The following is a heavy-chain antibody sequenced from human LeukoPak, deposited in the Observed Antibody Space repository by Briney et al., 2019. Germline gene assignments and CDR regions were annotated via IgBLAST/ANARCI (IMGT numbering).Heavy chain of an antibody. CDR2: IYYSGST. CDR1: GVSISSSSYY. J-gene: IGHJ4*02. Sequence: SETLSLTCTVSGVSISSSSYYWGWIRQPPGKGLEWIGSIYYSGSTYYNPSLKSRVTISVDTSKNQFSLKLSSVTAADTAVYYCATRTTLFDYWGQGTLVTVSS. D-gene: IGHD4-17*01. CDR3: ATRTTLFDY. V-gene: IGHV4-39*01.